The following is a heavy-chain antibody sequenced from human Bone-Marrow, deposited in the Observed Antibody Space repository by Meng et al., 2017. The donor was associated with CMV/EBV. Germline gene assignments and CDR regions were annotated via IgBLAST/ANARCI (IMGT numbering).Heavy chain of an antibody. V-gene: IGHV3-53*01. Sequence: GESLKISCAASGFTVSSNYMSWVRQAPGKGLEWVSVIYSGGSTYYADSVKGRFTISRDNSKNTLYPQMNSMRAEDTAVYYCARHRSGGDSEFDYWGQGALVTVSS. CDR1: GFTVSSNY. CDR3: ARHRSGGDSEFDY. J-gene: IGHJ4*02. CDR2: IYSGGST. D-gene: IGHD1-26*01.